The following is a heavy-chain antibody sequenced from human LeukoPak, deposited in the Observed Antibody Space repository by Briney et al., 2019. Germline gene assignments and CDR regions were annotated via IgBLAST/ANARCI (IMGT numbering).Heavy chain of an antibody. J-gene: IGHJ5*02. CDR3: ARDPYYGSGSYSFDP. D-gene: IGHD3-10*01. CDR1: GYTFTGYY. CDR2: INPNNGGT. Sequence: ASVKVSCKASGYTFTGYYMHWVRQAPGQGLEWMGWINPNNGGTSYAQKFQGRVTMTRDTSISTAYMELSRLRSDDTAVYSCARDPYYGSGSYSFDPWGQGTLVTVSS. V-gene: IGHV1-2*02.